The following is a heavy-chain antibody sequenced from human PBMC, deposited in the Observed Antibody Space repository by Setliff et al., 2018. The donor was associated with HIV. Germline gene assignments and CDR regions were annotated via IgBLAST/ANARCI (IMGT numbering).Heavy chain of an antibody. CDR2: IYSTGTT. D-gene: IGHD2-21*02. V-gene: IGHV4-4*07. CDR1: GGSMSSYC. CDR3: ARGRDGYSLGNFDF. Sequence: SETLSLTCSVSGGSMSSYCWTWIRQSAGKGLEWIGHIYSTGTTNYNSSLKSRLTMSIDTSKNQFSLGLRSLTAADTAVYYCARGRDGYSLGNFDFWGQGTLVTVSS. J-gene: IGHJ4*02.